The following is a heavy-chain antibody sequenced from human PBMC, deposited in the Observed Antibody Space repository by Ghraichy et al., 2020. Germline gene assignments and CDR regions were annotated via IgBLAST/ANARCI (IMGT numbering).Heavy chain of an antibody. J-gene: IGHJ4*03. CDR3: VKGPCRGYNCYVDH. V-gene: IGHV3-64D*09. CDR2: NSSFGGGP. D-gene: IGHD3-22*01. CDR1: GFTLNDYT. Sequence: GESLNISCSASGFTLNDYTMHWVRQAPGKGLEYVSANSSFGGGPYYVDSVRGRFTISRDSSKNTLYLQMSSLRAEDTAVYYCVKGPCRGYNCYVDHWGHGTLVTVSS.